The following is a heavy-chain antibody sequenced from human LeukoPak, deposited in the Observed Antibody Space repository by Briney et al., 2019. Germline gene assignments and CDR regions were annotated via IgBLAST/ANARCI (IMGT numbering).Heavy chain of an antibody. J-gene: IGHJ5*02. CDR3: ARGRIKYCSGGSCYSGSGWFDP. CDR2: INHSGST. Sequence: SETLSLTCAVYGGSLSGYYWSWLRQPPGKGLEWIGEINHSGSTNYNPSLKSRVTISVDTSKNQFSLKLSSVTAADTAVYYCARGRIKYCSGGSCYSGSGWFDPWGQGTLVTVSS. CDR1: GGSLSGYY. V-gene: IGHV4-34*01. D-gene: IGHD2-15*01.